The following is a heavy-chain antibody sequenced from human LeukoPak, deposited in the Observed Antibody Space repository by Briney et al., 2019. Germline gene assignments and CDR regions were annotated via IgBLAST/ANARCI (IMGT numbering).Heavy chain of an antibody. D-gene: IGHD3-22*01. CDR3: ARVSDGSGFGDY. CDR1: GFTFSTYW. J-gene: IGHJ4*02. Sequence: PGGSLRLSCAASGFTFSTYWMNWVRQAPGKGLEWVAVVSSDGINKYYADSVKGRFTISRDNSKNKLYLQMNSLRAEDTAVYYCARVSDGSGFGDYWGQGTLVTVSS. CDR2: VSSDGINK. V-gene: IGHV3-30-3*01.